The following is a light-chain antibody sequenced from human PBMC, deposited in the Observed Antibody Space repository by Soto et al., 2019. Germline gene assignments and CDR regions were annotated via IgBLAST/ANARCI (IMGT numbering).Light chain of an antibody. CDR2: EVN. Sequence: QSALTQPASVSGSPGQSITISCTGTSSDVGSYNRVSWYQQYPGKAPTLMIYEVNKWPSGVSNRFSGSKSANTASLTISGLQAEDEGDYYCCSSVGSPNWVFGGGTKLTVL. CDR3: CSSVGSPNWV. V-gene: IGLV2-23*02. J-gene: IGLJ3*02. CDR1: SSDVGSYNR.